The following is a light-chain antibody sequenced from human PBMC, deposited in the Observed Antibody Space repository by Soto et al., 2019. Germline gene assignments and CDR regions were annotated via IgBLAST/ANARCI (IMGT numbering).Light chain of an antibody. V-gene: IGLV2-14*01. CDR2: EVS. CDR1: SSDVGGYNY. J-gene: IGLJ1*01. CDR3: SSYTSSSPPYV. Sequence: QSVLTQPASVSGSPGQSITISCTGTSSDVGGYNYVSWYQQHPGKAPKLMIYEVSNRPSGVSNRFSGSKSGNTASLTISGLQAEDEADYYCSSYTSSSPPYVFGTGTTVTVL.